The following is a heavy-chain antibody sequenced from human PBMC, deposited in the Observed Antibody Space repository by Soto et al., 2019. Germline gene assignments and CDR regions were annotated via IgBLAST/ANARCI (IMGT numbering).Heavy chain of an antibody. CDR1: GFTFSSYA. CDR2: ISGSGGST. Sequence: PGGSLRLSCAASGFTFSSYAMSWVRQAPGKGLEWVSAISGSGGSTYYADSVKGRFTISRDNSKNTLYLQMNSLRAEDTAVYYCAKDGSRPPPSGYYGMDVWAKGPRSPSP. J-gene: IGHJ6*02. CDR3: AKDGSRPPPSGYYGMDV. D-gene: IGHD1-1*01. V-gene: IGHV3-23*01.